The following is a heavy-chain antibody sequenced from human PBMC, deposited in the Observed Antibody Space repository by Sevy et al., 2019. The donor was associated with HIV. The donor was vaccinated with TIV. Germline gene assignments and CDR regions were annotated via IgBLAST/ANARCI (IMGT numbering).Heavy chain of an antibody. CDR1: GYSFTSYW. J-gene: IGHJ5*02. D-gene: IGHD3-10*01. Sequence: GESLKISCKGSGYSFTSYWIGWVRQMPGKGLEWMGIIYPGDSDTRYSPSFQGQVTISADKSISTAYLQWSSLKASDTAMYYCAGHSSEVWFRELLYWEVKDNWFDPWGQGTLVTVSS. CDR2: IYPGDSDT. CDR3: AGHSSEVWFRELLYWEVKDNWFDP. V-gene: IGHV5-51*01.